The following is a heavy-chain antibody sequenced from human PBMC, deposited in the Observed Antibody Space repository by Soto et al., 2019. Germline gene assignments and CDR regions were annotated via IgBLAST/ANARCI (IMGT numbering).Heavy chain of an antibody. CDR3: ARGRGAPPYSSSWQDWENDYGMDV. CDR1: GGTFSSYA. Sequence: SVKVSCKASGGTFSSYAISWVRQAPGQGLEWMGGIIPIFGTANYAQKFQGRVTITADESTSTAYMELSSLRSEDTAVYYCARGRGAPPYSSSWQDWENDYGMDVWGQ. CDR2: IIPIFGTA. D-gene: IGHD6-13*01. V-gene: IGHV1-69*13. J-gene: IGHJ6*02.